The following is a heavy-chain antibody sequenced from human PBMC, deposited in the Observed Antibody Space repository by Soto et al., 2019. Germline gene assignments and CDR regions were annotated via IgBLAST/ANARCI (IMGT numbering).Heavy chain of an antibody. CDR1: GGTFSSYA. J-gene: IGHJ5*02. D-gene: IGHD3-3*01. Sequence: SVKVSCKASGGTFSSYAISWVRQAPGQGLEWMGGIIPIFGTANYAQKFQGRVTITADESTSTAYMELSSLRSEDTAVYYCARGYYDFWSGQNWFDPWGQGTLVTVSS. CDR2: IIPIFGTA. V-gene: IGHV1-69*13. CDR3: ARGYYDFWSGQNWFDP.